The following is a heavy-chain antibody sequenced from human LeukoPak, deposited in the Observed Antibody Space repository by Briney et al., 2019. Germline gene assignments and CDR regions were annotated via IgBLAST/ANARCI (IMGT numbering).Heavy chain of an antibody. CDR1: GFTFSNHW. J-gene: IGHJ6*02. D-gene: IGHD6-13*01. Sequence: TGGSLRLSCAASGFTFSNHWMSWVRQAPGKGLEWVANIKQDGSLKYYVDSVKGRFTISRDNAENSLYLQLNSLRAEDTAVYYCAREGSLYYYGMDVWGQGTTVTVSS. CDR3: AREGSLYYYGMDV. CDR2: IKQDGSLK. V-gene: IGHV3-7*01.